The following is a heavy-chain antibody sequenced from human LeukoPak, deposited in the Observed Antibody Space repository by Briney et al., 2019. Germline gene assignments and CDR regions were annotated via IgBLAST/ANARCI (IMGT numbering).Heavy chain of an antibody. D-gene: IGHD3-10*01. J-gene: IGHJ3*02. Sequence: GGSLRLSCAASGFTFSSYWMSWVRQAPGKGLEWVSYISSSSSTIYYADSVKGRFTISRDNAKNSLYLQMNSLRAEDTAVYYCATHELKDAFDIWGQGTMVTVSS. CDR2: ISSSSSTI. CDR1: GFTFSSYW. CDR3: ATHELKDAFDI. V-gene: IGHV3-48*01.